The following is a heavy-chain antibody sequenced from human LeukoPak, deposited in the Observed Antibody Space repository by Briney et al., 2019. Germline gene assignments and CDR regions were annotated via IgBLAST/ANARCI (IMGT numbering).Heavy chain of an antibody. J-gene: IGHJ4*02. CDR1: GGTFSSYT. V-gene: IGHV1-69*13. Sequence: SVKVSCKASGGTFSSYTISWVRQAPGQGLEWMGGIIPIFGTANYAQKFQGRVTITADESTSTAYMELSSLRSEDTAVYYCARDRGGYDILTGYTFDYWGQGTLVTVSS. CDR3: ARDRGGYDILTGYTFDY. D-gene: IGHD3-9*01. CDR2: IIPIFGTA.